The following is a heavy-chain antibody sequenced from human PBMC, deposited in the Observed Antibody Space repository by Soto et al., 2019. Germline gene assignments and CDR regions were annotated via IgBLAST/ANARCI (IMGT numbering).Heavy chain of an antibody. V-gene: IGHV1-69*06. CDR1: GGTFSSYA. D-gene: IGHD4-4*01. CDR3: ARSNHLDYSNYHRWFDP. Sequence: ASVKVSCKASGGTFSSYAISWVRQAPGQGLEWMGGIIPIFGTANYAQKFQGRVTITADKSTSTAYMELSSLRSEDTAVYYCARSNHLDYSNYHRWFDPWGQGTLVTVSS. CDR2: IIPIFGTA. J-gene: IGHJ5*02.